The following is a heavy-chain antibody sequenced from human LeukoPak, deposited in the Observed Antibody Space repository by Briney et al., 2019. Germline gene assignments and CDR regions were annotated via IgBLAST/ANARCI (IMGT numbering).Heavy chain of an antibody. D-gene: IGHD3-10*01. V-gene: IGHV1-18*01. J-gene: IGHJ4*02. CDR3: AIVLPYFGY. Sequence: ASVRVSCKASGHTFNNYGLSWVRQAPGQGLEWMGWITTYNGDTDYAQKLQGRVTMTADTSTSTAYMELRSLRSDDTAVYYCAIVLPYFGYWGQGALLTVSS. CDR1: GHTFNNYG. CDR2: ITTYNGDT.